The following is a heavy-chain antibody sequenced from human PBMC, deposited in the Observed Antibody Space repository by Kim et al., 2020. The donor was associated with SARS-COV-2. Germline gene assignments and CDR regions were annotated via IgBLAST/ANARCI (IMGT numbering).Heavy chain of an antibody. CDR2: ISGGGGST. CDR3: ANYGVVSSGWSPTSDY. V-gene: IGHV3-23*01. CDR1: GFTFSRSA. D-gene: IGHD6-19*01. Sequence: GGSLRLSCAASGFTFSRSAMSWVRQAPGKGLEWVSAISGGGGSTYYADSVKGRFTISRDNSKNTLYLQMNNLRAEDTAVYYCANYGVVSSGWSPTSDYWGQGTLVTVSS. J-gene: IGHJ4*02.